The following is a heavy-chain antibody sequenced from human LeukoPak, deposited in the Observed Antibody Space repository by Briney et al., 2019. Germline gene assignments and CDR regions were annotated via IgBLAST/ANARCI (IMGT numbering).Heavy chain of an antibody. D-gene: IGHD2/OR15-2a*01. CDR1: GFTFSSYW. Sequence: GGSLRLSCAASGFTFSSYWMGWFRQAPGRGLEWVANIKEDGSEKNYVDSVKGRFSISRDNAENSLYLQMNSLRVEDTAMYYCARVGAGGGNYFRSYYDRWGQGTLVTLSS. CDR2: IKEDGSEK. V-gene: IGHV3-7*01. CDR3: ARVGAGGGNYFRSYYDR. J-gene: IGHJ4*02.